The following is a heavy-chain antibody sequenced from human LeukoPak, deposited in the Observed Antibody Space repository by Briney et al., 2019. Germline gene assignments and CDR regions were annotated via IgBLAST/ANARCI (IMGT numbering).Heavy chain of an antibody. CDR1: GFTFSRYG. CDR2: IWHDGSYE. Sequence: PGRSLRLSCAASGFTFSRYGMHWVRQAPGKGLEWVAVIWHDGSYEYYADSVKGRFTISRDSSKNTLYLQMNSLGAEDTAVYYCAKDGVGATSLDCWGQGTLVTVSS. D-gene: IGHD1-26*01. J-gene: IGHJ4*02. CDR3: AKDGVGATSLDC. V-gene: IGHV3-33*06.